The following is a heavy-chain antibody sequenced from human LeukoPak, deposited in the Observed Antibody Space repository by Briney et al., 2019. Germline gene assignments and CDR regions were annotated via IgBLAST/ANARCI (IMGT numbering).Heavy chain of an antibody. CDR1: GYTFTSYD. J-gene: IGHJ6*03. Sequence: VASVKVSCKASGYTFTSYDINWVRQATGQGLEWMGWMSPNSGNTGYAQKFQGRVTMTRNTSISTAYMELSSLRSEDTAVYYCARILLDYDFWSGYYTNYYYMDVWGKGTTVTVSS. CDR3: ARILLDYDFWSGYYTNYYYMDV. CDR2: MSPNSGNT. D-gene: IGHD3-3*01. V-gene: IGHV1-8*01.